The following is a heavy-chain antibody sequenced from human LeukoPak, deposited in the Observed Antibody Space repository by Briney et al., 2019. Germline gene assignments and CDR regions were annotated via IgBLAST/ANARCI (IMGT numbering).Heavy chain of an antibody. CDR1: GFTFSDYE. J-gene: IGHJ6*03. D-gene: IGHD5-18*01. CDR3: ARDRAAEQLWLNLDYYYYYMDV. Sequence: PGGSLRLSCAASGFTFSDYEVNWARQAPGKGLEWLLYISSSGNTVYYADSVKGRFTISRDNAKNSVFLQMNSLGAEDTAVYYCARDRAAEQLWLNLDYYYYYMDVWGKGTTVTVSS. V-gene: IGHV3-48*03. CDR2: ISSSGNTV.